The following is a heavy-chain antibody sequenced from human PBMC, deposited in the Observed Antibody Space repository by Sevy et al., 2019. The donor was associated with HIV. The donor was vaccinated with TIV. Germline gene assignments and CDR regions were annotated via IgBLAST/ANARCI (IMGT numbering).Heavy chain of an antibody. V-gene: IGHV3-30*18. D-gene: IGHD1-1*01. CDR1: GFIFRDYG. CDR2: ISYGANHR. Sequence: GGSLRLSCVASGFIFRDYGMHWVRQAPGKGLEWVAVISYGANHRYYADSARDRFTISRDNSKNTLFLQMNSLTIEDTAVYSCAKDSPPDITATGTNWFDSWGQGSLVTVSS. J-gene: IGHJ5*01. CDR3: AKDSPPDITATGTNWFDS.